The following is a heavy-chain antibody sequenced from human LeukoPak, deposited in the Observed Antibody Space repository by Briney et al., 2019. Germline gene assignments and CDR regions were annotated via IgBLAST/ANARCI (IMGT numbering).Heavy chain of an antibody. J-gene: IGHJ4*02. D-gene: IGHD1-26*01. Sequence: ASVKVSCKASGYTFTTLDINWVRQATGQGLEWMGWINPNSGNTGSAQKFQGRVTITRDSSKSTAYMELSSLRSEDTAVYYCARGRRSGSYTAYFDYWGQGTLVTVSS. CDR2: INPNSGNT. CDR3: ARGRRSGSYTAYFDY. CDR1: GYTFTTLD. V-gene: IGHV1-8*03.